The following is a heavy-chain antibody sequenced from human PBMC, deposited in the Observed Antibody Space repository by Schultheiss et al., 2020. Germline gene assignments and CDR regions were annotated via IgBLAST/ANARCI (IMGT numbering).Heavy chain of an antibody. J-gene: IGHJ4*02. CDR1: GFTFDDYA. CDR3: ARQSDGASGLDY. CDR2: ISWNSGSI. V-gene: IGHV3-9*01. D-gene: IGHD4/OR15-4a*01. Sequence: GGSLRLSCAASGFTFDDYAMHWVRQAPGKGLEWVSGISWNSGSIGYADSVKGRFTISRDNAKNSLYLQMNSLRAEDTAVYYCARQSDGASGLDYWGQGTLVTGSS.